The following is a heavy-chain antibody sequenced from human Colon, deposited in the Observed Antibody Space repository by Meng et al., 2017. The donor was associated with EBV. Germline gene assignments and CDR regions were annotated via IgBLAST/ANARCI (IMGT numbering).Heavy chain of an antibody. CDR2: IYYSGST. CDR3: ARDRKHYGERGWFDP. J-gene: IGHJ5*02. V-gene: IGHV4-30-4*01. Sequence: QGQLQESGPGLVQPSPTLSLTCTVSGGSISSGDYYWSWIRQPPGKGLEWIGYIYYSGSTYSNAPLKSRVTISIDRSKNQFSLKLSSVTAADTAVYYCARDRKHYGERGWFDPWGQGTLVTVSS. D-gene: IGHD4-17*01. CDR1: GGSISSGDYY.